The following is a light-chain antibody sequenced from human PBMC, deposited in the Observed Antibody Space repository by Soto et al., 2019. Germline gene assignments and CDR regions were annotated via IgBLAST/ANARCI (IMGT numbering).Light chain of an antibody. J-gene: IGLJ1*01. CDR3: SPYTSTHPYL. CDR2: EVS. V-gene: IGLV2-18*02. CDR1: SSDVGSYNR. Sequence: QSVLTQPPSVSGSPGQSVTISCTGTSSDVGSYNRVSWYQQPPGTAPKLMIYEVSNRPAGVPDRFSGSKSGNTASLTLSGLQAGEEGICYCSPYTSTHPYLFGSGTRSTVL.